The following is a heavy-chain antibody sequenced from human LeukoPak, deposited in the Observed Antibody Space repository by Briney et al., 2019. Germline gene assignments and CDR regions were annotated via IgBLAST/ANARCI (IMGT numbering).Heavy chain of an antibody. CDR3: ARLLADIAAAAPFDY. CDR2: IYPGDSDT. Sequence: GESLKISCKGSGYSFTRNRIGWVRQMPGKGLEWMGIIYPGDSDTRYSPSFQGQVTISADKSINTAYLQWSSLKASDTAMYYCARLLADIAAAAPFDYWGQGTLVTVSS. V-gene: IGHV5-51*01. J-gene: IGHJ4*02. D-gene: IGHD6-13*01. CDR1: GYSFTRNR.